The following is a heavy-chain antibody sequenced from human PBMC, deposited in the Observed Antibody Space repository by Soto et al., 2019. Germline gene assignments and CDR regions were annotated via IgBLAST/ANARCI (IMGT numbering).Heavy chain of an antibody. V-gene: IGHV1-69*02. Sequence: SVKVSCKASGGTFSSYTISWVRQARGQGLEWMGRIIPILGIANDAQKFQGRVTITADKSTSTAYMELSSLRSEDTAVYYCARGKQWLDEYDYWGQGTLVTVSS. CDR2: IIPILGIA. D-gene: IGHD6-19*01. CDR1: GGTFSSYT. J-gene: IGHJ4*02. CDR3: ARGKQWLDEYDY.